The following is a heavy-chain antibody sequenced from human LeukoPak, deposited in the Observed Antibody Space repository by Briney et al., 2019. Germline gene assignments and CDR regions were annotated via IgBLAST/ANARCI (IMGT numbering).Heavy chain of an antibody. V-gene: IGHV3-23*01. J-gene: IGHJ4*02. CDR3: AKSRGTTWAQFDY. D-gene: IGHD3-10*01. CDR2: ISRSGGSA. Sequence: GGSLRLSCAASGFTFSAYAMSWVRQAPGKGLEWVSAISRSGGSAYYADSAKGRFTISRDNSENTLCLQLNSLRVDDTAVYYCAKSRGTTWAQFDYWGQGALVTVSS. CDR1: GFTFSAYA.